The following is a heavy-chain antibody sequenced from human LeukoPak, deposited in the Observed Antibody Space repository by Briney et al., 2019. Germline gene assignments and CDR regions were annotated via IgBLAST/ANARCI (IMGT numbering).Heavy chain of an antibody. J-gene: IGHJ4*02. V-gene: IGHV3-74*01. CDR2: TNKDGSNK. D-gene: IGHD3-10*01. CDR1: GFIFINYL. Sequence: PGWALTLSCPATGFIFINYLLHWVRQAPGKGLAWVARTNKDGSNKNCAHSVKGRFTISRHNPSKKLDLQTNRQRDNETAVYHFARESASGSQIDYWGQGTLVTVSS. CDR3: ARESASGSQIDY.